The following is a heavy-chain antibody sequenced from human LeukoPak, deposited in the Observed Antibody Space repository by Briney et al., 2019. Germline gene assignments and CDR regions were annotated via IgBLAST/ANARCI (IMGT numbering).Heavy chain of an antibody. CDR2: IYSGGST. CDR1: GFTVSSNY. D-gene: IGHD5-12*01. J-gene: IGHJ4*02. Sequence: PGGSLRLSCAASGFTVSSNYMSWVRQAPGKGLEWVSVIYSGGSTYYADSVKGRFTISRDNSKNTLYLQMNSLRAEDTALYYCAKGTYSAYNSGCAYWGQGTLVTVSS. V-gene: IGHV3-53*05. CDR3: AKGTYSAYNSGCAY.